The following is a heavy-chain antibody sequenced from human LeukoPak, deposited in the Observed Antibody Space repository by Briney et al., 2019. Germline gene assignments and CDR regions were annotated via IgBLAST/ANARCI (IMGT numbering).Heavy chain of an antibody. CDR3: ATDVLLWFGATI. CDR1: GFTSSSYW. CDR2: IKQDGREK. J-gene: IGHJ4*02. V-gene: IGHV3-7*03. Sequence: GGSPRLSCAAPGFTSSSYWISWVRQAPRKGREWVANIKQDGREKYYVDSVKGRFTISRDNAKNSLYLQMNSLRAEDTAVYYCATDVLLWFGATIWGQGTLVTVSS. D-gene: IGHD3-10*01.